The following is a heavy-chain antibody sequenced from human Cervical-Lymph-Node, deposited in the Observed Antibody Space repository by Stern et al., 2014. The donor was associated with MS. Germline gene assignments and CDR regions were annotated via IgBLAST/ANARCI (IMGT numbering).Heavy chain of an antibody. D-gene: IGHD6-13*01. V-gene: IGHV1-69*01. CDR1: GGTFSSYA. J-gene: IGHJ4*02. CDR2: IIPIFGTA. Sequence: QVQLVQSGAEVKKPGSSVKVSCKASGGTFSSYAISWVRQAPGQGLAWMGGIIPIFGTANYAQKFQGRVTITADESTSTAYMELSSLRSEDTAVYYCARAGYIETLYYFDYWGQGTLVTVSS. CDR3: ARAGYIETLYYFDY.